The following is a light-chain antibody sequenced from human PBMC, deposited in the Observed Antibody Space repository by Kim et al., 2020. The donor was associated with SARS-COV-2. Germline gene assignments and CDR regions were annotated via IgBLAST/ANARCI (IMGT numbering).Light chain of an antibody. CDR3: LQHNTYPRA. Sequence: SASVGYRSTIPCAASQCLDNDLGWYQQTPGKAPKRLIYAASSLQSGVPSRFSDSGSGTEFSLTISSLHPEDFATYYCLQHNTYPRAFGQGTKLEI. CDR2: AAS. J-gene: IGKJ2*01. CDR1: QCLDND. V-gene: IGKV1-17*01.